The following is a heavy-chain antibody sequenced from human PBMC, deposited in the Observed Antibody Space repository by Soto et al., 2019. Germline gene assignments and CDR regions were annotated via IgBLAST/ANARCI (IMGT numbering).Heavy chain of an antibody. V-gene: IGHV4-4*02. CDR3: ARVRQSLGFGVPLINWFDP. J-gene: IGHJ5*02. CDR2: IYQDGTT. Sequence: QVHLQESGPGLVKPSGTLSVSCAVSGAYISSSDWWIWVRQAPGKGLEWIGEIYQDGTTKYSPSLKSRGTISIDKSRNVFSLKVTSVTTADTAVYYCARVRQSLGFGVPLINWFDPWGQGTVVTVSS. D-gene: IGHD3-3*01. CDR1: GAYISSSDW.